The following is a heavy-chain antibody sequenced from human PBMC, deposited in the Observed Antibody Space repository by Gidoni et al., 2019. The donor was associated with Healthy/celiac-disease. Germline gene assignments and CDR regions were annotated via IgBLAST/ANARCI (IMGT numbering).Heavy chain of an antibody. Sequence: QVQLVESGGGLVKPGGSLILSCAASGFTFSYYYMCWIRQAPGKGLEWVSYISSSGSTIYYADSVKGRFTISRDNAKNSLYLQMNSLRAEDTAVYYCARPQAPYTRDGYNLDAFDIWGQGTMVTVSS. CDR3: ARPQAPYTRDGYNLDAFDI. CDR2: ISSSGSTI. V-gene: IGHV3-11*01. J-gene: IGHJ3*02. D-gene: IGHD5-12*01. CDR1: GFTFSYYY.